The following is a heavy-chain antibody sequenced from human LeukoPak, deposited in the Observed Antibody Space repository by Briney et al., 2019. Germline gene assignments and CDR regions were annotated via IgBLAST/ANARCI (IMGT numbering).Heavy chain of an antibody. J-gene: IGHJ4*02. CDR3: ARVTYGSGTYGAFDY. CDR1: GFTFSSYW. D-gene: IGHD3-10*01. CDR2: ISGSGGGT. V-gene: IGHV3-23*01. Sequence: GGSLRLSCAASGFTFSSYWMSWVRQAPGKGLEWVSGISGSGGGTYYADSVKGRFTNSRDNSKDTLYLQMNSLRAEDTAVYYCARVTYGSGTYGAFDYWGQGTLVTVSS.